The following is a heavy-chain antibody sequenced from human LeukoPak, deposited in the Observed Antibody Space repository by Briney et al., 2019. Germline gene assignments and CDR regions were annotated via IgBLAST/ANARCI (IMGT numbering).Heavy chain of an antibody. CDR1: GFTFSSYA. CDR3: AKGGCSSTSCYEMDY. D-gene: IGHD2-2*01. V-gene: IGHV3-23*01. J-gene: IGHJ4*02. CDR2: ISGSGGST. Sequence: GGSLRLSCAASGFTFSSYAMSWVRQAPGKGLEWVSAISGSGGSTYYADSVKGRFTISRDNSKNTLYLQMNSLRAEDTAVYYCAKGGCSSTSCYEMDYWGQGTLVTVSS.